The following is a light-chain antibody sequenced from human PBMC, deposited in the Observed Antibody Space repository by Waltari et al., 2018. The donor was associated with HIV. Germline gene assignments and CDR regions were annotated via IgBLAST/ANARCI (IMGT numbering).Light chain of an antibody. CDR1: QSIDSF. Sequence: DIQMTQSPSYMSALVGDSVSINCRANQSIDSFLAWYQQKPGEAPKLLIYSASRLEYGVASRFFALGSATDFTLTSTGLQTEDFATYYCQQAASFPHTFGGGTKVEL. CDR3: QQAASFPHT. J-gene: IGKJ4*01. CDR2: SAS. V-gene: IGKV1-12*01.